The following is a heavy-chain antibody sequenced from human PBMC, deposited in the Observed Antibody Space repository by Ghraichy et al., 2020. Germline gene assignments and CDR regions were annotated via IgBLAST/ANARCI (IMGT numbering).Heavy chain of an antibody. CDR2: INSDGSST. Sequence: GGSLRLSCAASGFTFSSYWMHWVRQAPGKGLVWVSRINSDGSSTSYADSVKGRFTISRDNAKNTLYLQMNSLRAEDTAVYYCARDQGIVVVPAALYYYYYGMDVWGQGTTVTVSS. D-gene: IGHD2-2*01. CDR1: GFTFSSYW. V-gene: IGHV3-74*01. CDR3: ARDQGIVVVPAALYYYYYGMDV. J-gene: IGHJ6*02.